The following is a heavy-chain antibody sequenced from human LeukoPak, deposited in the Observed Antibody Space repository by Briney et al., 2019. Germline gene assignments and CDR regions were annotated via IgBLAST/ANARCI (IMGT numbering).Heavy chain of an antibody. V-gene: IGHV3-21*01. J-gene: IGHJ4*02. CDR3: ARAGSGSYYFDY. CDR1: GFTFSSYS. Sequence: PGGSLRLSCAASGFTFSSYSMNWVRQAPGKGLEWVSSISSSSSYIYYADSVKGRFTISRDNAKNSLYLQMNSLRAEDTAVYYCARAGSGSYYFDYWGQGTLVTVSS. CDR2: ISSSSSYI. D-gene: IGHD1-26*01.